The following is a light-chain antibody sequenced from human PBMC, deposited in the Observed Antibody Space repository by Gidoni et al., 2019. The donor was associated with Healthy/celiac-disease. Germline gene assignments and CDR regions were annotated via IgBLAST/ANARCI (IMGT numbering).Light chain of an antibody. CDR2: DAS. Sequence: EIVLTQSPATLSLSPGERATLSCRASQSVSSYLAWSQQKPGQAPRLLIYDASNRATGIPARFSGSGSGTDFTLTISSLEPEDFAVYYCQQRSNWPSLTFXGXTKVEIK. J-gene: IGKJ4*01. V-gene: IGKV3-11*01. CDR3: QQRSNWPSLT. CDR1: QSVSSY.